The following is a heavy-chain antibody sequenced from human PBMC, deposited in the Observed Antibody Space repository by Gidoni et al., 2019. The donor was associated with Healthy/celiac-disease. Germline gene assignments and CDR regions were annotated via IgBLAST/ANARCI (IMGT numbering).Heavy chain of an antibody. J-gene: IGHJ2*01. D-gene: IGHD3-3*01. CDR1: GFTFSSYG. CDR2: ISYDGSNK. V-gene: IGHV3-30*18. Sequence: QVQLVESGGGVVQPGRSLSLSCAASGFTFSSYGMHWVRQAPGKGLEWVAVISYDGSNKYYADSVKGRFTISRDNSKNTLYLQMNSLRAEDTAVYYCAKEVTYDFWSGYLTSHHWYFDLWGRGTLVTVSS. CDR3: AKEVTYDFWSGYLTSHHWYFDL.